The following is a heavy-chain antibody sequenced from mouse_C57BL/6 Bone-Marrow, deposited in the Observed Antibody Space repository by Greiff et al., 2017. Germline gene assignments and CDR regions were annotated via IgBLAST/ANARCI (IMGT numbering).Heavy chain of an antibody. J-gene: IGHJ4*01. CDR2: IGDGGSYT. V-gene: IGHV5-4*03. CDR1: GFTFSSYA. Sequence: EVKLMESGGGLVKPGRSLKLSCAASGFTFSSYAMSWVRQTPEKRLEWVATIGDGGSYTYYPDNVKGRFTISRDTAKNNLYLQMSHLKSEDTAMYYCARGVWLRDAMDYWGQGTSVTVSS. CDR3: ARGVWLRDAMDY. D-gene: IGHD2-2*01.